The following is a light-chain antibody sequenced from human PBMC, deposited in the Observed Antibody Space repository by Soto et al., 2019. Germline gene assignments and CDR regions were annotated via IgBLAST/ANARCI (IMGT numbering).Light chain of an antibody. Sequence: QSALTQPASVSGSPGQSITISCTGTSSDVGGYNYVSWYQQHPGKAPKLIIYEVSNRPSGVSNRFSGSKSGNTASLTISELQAEDEADYYCNSYTSKSTGVFGTGTKLTVL. V-gene: IGLV2-14*01. CDR1: SSDVGGYNY. CDR2: EVS. J-gene: IGLJ1*01. CDR3: NSYTSKSTGV.